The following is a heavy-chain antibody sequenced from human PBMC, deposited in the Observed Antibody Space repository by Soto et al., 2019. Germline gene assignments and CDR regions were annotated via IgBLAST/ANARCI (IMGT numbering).Heavy chain of an antibody. Sequence: SETLSLTCTVSGGSISSGDYYWSWIRQPPGKGLEWIGYIYYSGSTYYNPSLKSRVTISVDTSKNEFSMRLSSVTAADTAVYYCARLNGYCISTNCHGYYGMDVWGQGTTVTVSS. V-gene: IGHV4-30-4*01. CDR2: IYYSGST. CDR3: ARLNGYCISTNCHGYYGMDV. D-gene: IGHD2-2*03. CDR1: GGSISSGDYY. J-gene: IGHJ6*02.